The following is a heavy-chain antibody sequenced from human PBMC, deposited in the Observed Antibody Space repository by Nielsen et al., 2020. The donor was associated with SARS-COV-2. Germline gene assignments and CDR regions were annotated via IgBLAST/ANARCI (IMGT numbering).Heavy chain of an antibody. CDR2: ISSSSSYI. Sequence: GGSLRLSCAASGFTFSSYSMNWVRQAPGKGLEWVSSISSSSSYIYYADSAKGRFTISRDNAKNSLYLQMNSLRAEDTAVYYCARDNPFTVWFGELTGRNAMDVWGQGTTVTVSS. CDR1: GFTFSSYS. V-gene: IGHV3-21*01. CDR3: ARDNPFTVWFGELTGRNAMDV. J-gene: IGHJ6*02. D-gene: IGHD3-10*01.